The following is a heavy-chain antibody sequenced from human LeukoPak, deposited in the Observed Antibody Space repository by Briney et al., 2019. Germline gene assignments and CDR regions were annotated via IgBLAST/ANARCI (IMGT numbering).Heavy chain of an antibody. CDR1: GDSVSSNSAA. CDR2: TYYRSKWYN. D-gene: IGHD3-22*01. V-gene: IGHV6-1*01. J-gene: IGHJ4*02. CDR3: ARDLEDYYDSSGYYLDY. Sequence: SQTLSLTCAISGDSVSSNSAAWNWIRQSPSRGLEWLGRTYYRSKWYNDYAVSVKSRVTINPDTSKNQFSLQLNSVTPEDTAVCYCARDLEDYYDSSGYYLDYWGQGTLVTVSS.